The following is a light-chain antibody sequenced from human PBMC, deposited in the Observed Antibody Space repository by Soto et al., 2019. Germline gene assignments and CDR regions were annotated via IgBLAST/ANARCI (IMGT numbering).Light chain of an antibody. J-gene: IGLJ3*02. CDR1: SSNIGRNT. CDR2: HND. V-gene: IGLV1-44*01. Sequence: QSALTQPPSASGTPGQRVTISCSGGSSNIGRNTVNWYQQLTGTAPKLLIYHNDNRPSGVPDRFSGSKSGTSASLAISGLQSEDEAHYYCAAWDHSLSGWLFGGGTKLTV. CDR3: AAWDHSLSGWL.